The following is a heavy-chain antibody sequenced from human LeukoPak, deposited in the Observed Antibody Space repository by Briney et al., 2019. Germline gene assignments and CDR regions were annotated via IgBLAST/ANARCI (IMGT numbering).Heavy chain of an antibody. D-gene: IGHD1-26*01. CDR1: GYTFTSYG. Sequence: GASVKVSCKASGYTFTSYGIIWVRQAPGQGLEWMGWINPNSGGTNYAQKFQGRVTMTRDTSISTAYMELSRLRSDDTAVYYCARDLSWGGRIIDPYYYMDVWGKGTTVTVSS. CDR3: ARDLSWGGRIIDPYYYMDV. J-gene: IGHJ6*03. V-gene: IGHV1-2*02. CDR2: INPNSGGT.